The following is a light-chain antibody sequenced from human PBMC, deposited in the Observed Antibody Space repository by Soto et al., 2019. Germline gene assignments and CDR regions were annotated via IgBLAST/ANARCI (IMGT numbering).Light chain of an antibody. CDR3: CSYAGIYTFV. Sequence: QSALTQPRSVSGSPGQSVTVSCTGTSSDVGGYNYVSWYQQHPGKAPKLIIYDVSKRPSGVPDHFSGSKSGNTASLTISGLQPEDEADYYCCSYAGIYTFVFGTGTKLTVL. J-gene: IGLJ1*01. V-gene: IGLV2-11*01. CDR1: SSDVGGYNY. CDR2: DVS.